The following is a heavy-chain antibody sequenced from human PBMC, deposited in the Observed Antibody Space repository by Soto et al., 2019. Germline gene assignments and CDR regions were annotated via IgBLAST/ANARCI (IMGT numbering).Heavy chain of an antibody. V-gene: IGHV4-59*01. CDR1: GGSIRSYY. D-gene: IGHD5-18*01. Sequence: XGTLSLTCSVSGGSIRSYYWSGIRQSPEKGLEWIGYFYHSGNSNYNPSLKSRVTISVDTSKNQPSLSLRSVTAADTAVYFCARISSVDPYGYVNGGLDVWGQGTTVTVSS. CDR2: FYHSGNS. J-gene: IGHJ6*02. CDR3: ARISSVDPYGYVNGGLDV.